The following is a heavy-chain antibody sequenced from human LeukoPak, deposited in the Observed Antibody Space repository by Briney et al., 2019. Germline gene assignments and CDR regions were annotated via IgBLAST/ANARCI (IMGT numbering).Heavy chain of an antibody. D-gene: IGHD5-18*01. CDR2: INPNSGGI. V-gene: IGHV1-2*02. J-gene: IGHJ4*02. Sequence: VKVSCKASGYTFTGYYMHWVRQAPGQGLEWMGWINPNSGGINYAQKFQGRVTMTRDTSISTAYMALSSLRSEDTAVYYCARGGYSYGSFLDYWGQGTLVTVSS. CDR1: GYTFTGYY. CDR3: ARGGYSYGSFLDY.